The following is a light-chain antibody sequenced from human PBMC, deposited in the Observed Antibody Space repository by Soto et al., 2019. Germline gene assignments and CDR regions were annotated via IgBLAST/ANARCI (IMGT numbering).Light chain of an antibody. V-gene: IGKV1-5*01. CDR1: QSISSW. CDR2: DAS. CDR3: QQYNSSPYT. Sequence: DIQMTQSPSTLSASVGDRVTITCRASQSISSWWAWYQQKPGTAPKLLIYDASSLESGVPSRFSGSGSGTECTLPISSPQPDDCPTSNCQQYNSSPYTFGKGTKLEIK. J-gene: IGKJ2*01.